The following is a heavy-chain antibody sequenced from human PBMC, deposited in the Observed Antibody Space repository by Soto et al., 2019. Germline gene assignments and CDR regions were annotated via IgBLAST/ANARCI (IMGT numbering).Heavy chain of an antibody. CDR2: IGGSDNRT. CDR1: GFTFSSYA. V-gene: IGHV3-23*01. CDR3: APMGV. J-gene: IGHJ6*02. Sequence: EVQLLESVGGLVQPGGSLRLSCAASGFTFSSYAMSWVRQAPGKGLEWVSAIGGSDNRTYYADSVKGRFTISRDNSKNTLYLHMSSLRADDTAVYYCAPMGVWGQGTTVTVSS.